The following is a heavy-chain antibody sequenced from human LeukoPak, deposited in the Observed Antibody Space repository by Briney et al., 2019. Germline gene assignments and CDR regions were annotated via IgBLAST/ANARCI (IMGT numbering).Heavy chain of an antibody. CDR2: ISDRGSSR. CDR1: GFNFGDFY. CDR3: ARTIVGATVDWYFDL. J-gene: IGHJ2*01. Sequence: PGGSLRLSCAASGFNFGDFYMSWIRQAPGKGLEFISYISDRGSSRDYVDSVRGQFTISRDNANNSLYLQMNTLRVEDTAIYYCARTIVGATVDWYFDLWGRGTPVTVSS. D-gene: IGHD1-26*01. V-gene: IGHV3-11*04.